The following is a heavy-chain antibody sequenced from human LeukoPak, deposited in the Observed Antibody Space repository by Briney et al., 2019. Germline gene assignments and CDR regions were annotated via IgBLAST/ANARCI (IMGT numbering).Heavy chain of an antibody. CDR2: ISKDGTNK. CDR1: GFTFSNYA. Sequence: GGSLRLSCAASGFTFSNYAIHWVRQAPGKGLEWAALISKDGTNKYYPGSVKGRFTISRDNSKNTLYLQMNSLRAEDTAVYYCAILGYSSSVFDCWGQGTLVTVSS. CDR3: AILGYSSSVFDC. D-gene: IGHD6-13*01. J-gene: IGHJ4*02. V-gene: IGHV3-30-3*01.